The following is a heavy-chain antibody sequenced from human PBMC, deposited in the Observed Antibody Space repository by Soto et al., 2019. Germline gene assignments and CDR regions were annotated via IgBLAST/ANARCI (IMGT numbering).Heavy chain of an antibody. CDR1: ASFVSSVTYY. D-gene: IGHD2-21*02. CDR2: ISYSGRT. CDR3: ARGRVTTPRFYDY. V-gene: IGHV4-61*01. J-gene: IGHJ4*02. Sequence: KTSGTLSLTCTVFASFVSSVTYYWSWIRQPPGTGLEWIGYISYSGRTTYNHSLQSRVTISVDTSKNQFSLKLNSVTAAVTAVYYWARGRVTTPRFYDYWGQGTLVPVAS.